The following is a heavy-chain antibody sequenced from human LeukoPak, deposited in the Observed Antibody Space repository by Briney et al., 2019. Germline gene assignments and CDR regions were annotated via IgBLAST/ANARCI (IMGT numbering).Heavy chain of an antibody. CDR2: ITNNNGKT. Sequence: GGSLRLSCAASGFGVSRYAMSWVRQVPGKGLEWVSSITNNNGKTYYADSVKGRFSISRGESENTVYLQMNSLRVEDTAIYFCAKDHPSSGWPTFEYWGQGTRVTVSP. J-gene: IGHJ4*02. D-gene: IGHD6-19*01. V-gene: IGHV3-23*01. CDR1: GFGVSRYA. CDR3: AKDHPSSGWPTFEY.